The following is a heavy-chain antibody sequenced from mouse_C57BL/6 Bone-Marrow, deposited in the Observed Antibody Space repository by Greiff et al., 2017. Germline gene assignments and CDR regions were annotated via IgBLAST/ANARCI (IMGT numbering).Heavy chain of an antibody. CDR1: GYTFTSYG. CDR2: IYPRSGNT. D-gene: IGHD1-1*01. J-gene: IGHJ2*01. CDR3: ARPLVTTVVDVGY. Sequence: QVQLQQSGAELARPGASVKLSCKASGYTFTSYGISWVKQRTGQGLEWIGEIYPRSGNTYYNEKFKGKATLTADKSSSTAYMELRSLTSEDSAVYFCARPLVTTVVDVGYWGQGTTLTVSS. V-gene: IGHV1-81*01.